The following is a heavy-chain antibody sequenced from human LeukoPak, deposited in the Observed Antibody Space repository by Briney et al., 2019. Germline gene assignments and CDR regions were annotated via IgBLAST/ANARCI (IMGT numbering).Heavy chain of an antibody. V-gene: IGHV3-21*01. CDR2: ISSSSTYI. Sequence: PEGSLRLSCAASEFTFSSYSMNWVRQAPGKGLEWVSSISSSSTYIYYADSLKGRFTISRDNAKNSLYLHMNSLRAEDTAVYYCARGTSGSYPNDAFDVWGQGTMVTVSS. J-gene: IGHJ3*01. D-gene: IGHD1-26*01. CDR1: EFTFSSYS. CDR3: ARGTSGSYPNDAFDV.